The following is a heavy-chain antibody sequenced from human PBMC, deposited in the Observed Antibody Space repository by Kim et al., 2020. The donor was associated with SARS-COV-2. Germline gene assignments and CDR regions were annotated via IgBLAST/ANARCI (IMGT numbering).Heavy chain of an antibody. CDR3: ATAGVIRESYYNFHYYYGMDV. Sequence: ASVKVSCKVSGYTLTELSMHWVRQAPGKGLEWMGGFDPEDGETIYAQKFQGRVTMTEDTSTDTAHMELSSLRSEDTAVYYCATAGVIRESYYNFHYYYGMDVWGQGTTVTVSS. CDR1: GYTLTELS. D-gene: IGHD3-10*01. J-gene: IGHJ6*02. CDR2: FDPEDGET. V-gene: IGHV1-24*01.